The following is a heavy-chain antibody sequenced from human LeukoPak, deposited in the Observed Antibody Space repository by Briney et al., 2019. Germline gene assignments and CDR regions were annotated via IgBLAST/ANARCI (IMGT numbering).Heavy chain of an antibody. V-gene: IGHV3-9*01. D-gene: IGHD3-22*01. Sequence: PGGSLRLSCAASGFTFDDYAMHWVRQAPGKGLEWVSGISWNSGSIGYADSVKGRFTISRDNAKNSLYLQMNSLRAEDTALYYCAKVGYYDSSLDAFDIWGQGTMVTVSS. CDR2: ISWNSGSI. CDR1: GFTFDDYA. J-gene: IGHJ3*02. CDR3: AKVGYYDSSLDAFDI.